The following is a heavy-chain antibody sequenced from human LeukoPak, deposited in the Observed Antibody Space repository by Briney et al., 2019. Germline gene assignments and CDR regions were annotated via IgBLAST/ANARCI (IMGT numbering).Heavy chain of an antibody. CDR1: GFTFSSCA. J-gene: IGHJ4*02. Sequence: GGSLRLSCAASGFTFSSCAMSWVRQAPGKGLEWVSDIGGSGGTTYYADSVKGRFTISRDNSKNTLYLQMINLRAEDTAIYYCARDPGAAADSYFDSWGPGTLVTVS. V-gene: IGHV3-23*01. CDR3: ARDPGAAADSYFDS. CDR2: IGGSGGTT. D-gene: IGHD6-13*01.